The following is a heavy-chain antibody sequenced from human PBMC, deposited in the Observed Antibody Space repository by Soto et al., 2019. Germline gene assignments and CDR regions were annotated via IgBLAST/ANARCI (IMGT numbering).Heavy chain of an antibody. CDR1: GFTFSNYG. CDR3: AKDHLTTTVTTVGY. J-gene: IGHJ4*02. Sequence: QVQLVESGGGVVQPGRSLRLSCAASGFTFSNYGMHWVRQAPGKGLEWVAVISYHGSDKYYADSLKGRFTISRDNSKNMLYLQMDSLRAEDTAVYYCAKDHLTTTVTTVGYWGQGTLVTVSS. CDR2: ISYHGSDK. V-gene: IGHV3-30*18. D-gene: IGHD4-17*01.